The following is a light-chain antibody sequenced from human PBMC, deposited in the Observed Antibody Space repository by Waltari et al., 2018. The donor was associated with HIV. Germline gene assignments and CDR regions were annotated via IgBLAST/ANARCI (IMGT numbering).Light chain of an antibody. CDR1: NVGTKA. CDR3: QVWHYSVF. V-gene: IGLV3-9*01. J-gene: IGLJ2*01. CDR2: NDV. Sequence: SYELTQPLSVSVALGQTARITCGGNNVGTKAVHWYQQKSGQAPLLVIYNDVNRPSGIPERFSAPKSRNTATLTISGAQAGDEADYYCQVWHYSVFFGGGTKLTVL.